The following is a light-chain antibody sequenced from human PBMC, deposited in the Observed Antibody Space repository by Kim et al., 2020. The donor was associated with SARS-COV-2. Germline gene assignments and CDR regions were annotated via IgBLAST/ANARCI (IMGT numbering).Light chain of an antibody. CDR1: QSVSSSY. CDR3: QQYGSSPPLT. V-gene: IGKV3-20*01. CDR2: GAS. Sequence: PGERATLSCRASQSVSSSYLAWYQQKPGQAPRLLIFGASSRATGIPDRFSGSGSGTDFTLTISRLEPEDFAVYYCQQYGSSPPLTFGGGTKVDIK. J-gene: IGKJ4*01.